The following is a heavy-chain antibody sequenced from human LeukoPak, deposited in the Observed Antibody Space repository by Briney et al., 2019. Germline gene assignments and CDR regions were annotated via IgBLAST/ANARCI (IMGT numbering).Heavy chain of an antibody. Sequence: PGGSLRLSCVASGFTFSAYNMNWVRQAPGKGLEWVSSISSSSDYIHYADSLKGRFSISRDNARNSLHLQMNSLRAEDTAVYYCARDCGILRIDCGDSLDIWGQGTMVTVSS. V-gene: IGHV3-21*04. CDR1: GFTFSAYN. J-gene: IGHJ3*02. D-gene: IGHD2-21*01. CDR3: ARDCGILRIDCGDSLDI. CDR2: ISSSSDYI.